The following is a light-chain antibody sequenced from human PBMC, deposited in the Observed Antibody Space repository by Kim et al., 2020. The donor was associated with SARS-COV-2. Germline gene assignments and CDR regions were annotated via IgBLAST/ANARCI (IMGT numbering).Light chain of an antibody. CDR3: QAWDSSTDYV. Sequence: SQGQTASITCSGDKLGDKYACWYQQKPGQSPVLVIYQDSKRPSGIPERFSGSNSGNTATLTISGTQAMDEADYYCQAWDSSTDYVFGTGTKVTVL. CDR2: QDS. CDR1: KLGDKY. V-gene: IGLV3-1*01. J-gene: IGLJ1*01.